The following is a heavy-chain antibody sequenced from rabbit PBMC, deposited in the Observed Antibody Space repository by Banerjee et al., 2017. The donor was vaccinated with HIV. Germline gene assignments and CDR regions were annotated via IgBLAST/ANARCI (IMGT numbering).Heavy chain of an antibody. V-gene: IGHV1S40*01. J-gene: IGHJ4*01. CDR1: GLDFSSNA. Sequence: QSLEESGGDLVKPGASLTLTCTASGLDFSSNAMCWVRQAPGKGLEWIACIDTGSGSIYYASWAKGRFTISKPSSTAVTLQMTSLTAADTATYFCARGDTYGYVRYAWGFKLWGPGTLVTVS. D-gene: IGHD6-1*01. CDR2: IDTGSGSI. CDR3: ARGDTYGYVRYAWGFKL.